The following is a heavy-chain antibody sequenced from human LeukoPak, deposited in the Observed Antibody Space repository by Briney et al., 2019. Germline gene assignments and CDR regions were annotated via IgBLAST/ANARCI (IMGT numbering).Heavy chain of an antibody. V-gene: IGHV1-46*01. CDR3: VREASGGYFDY. CDR2: INPSAGNT. J-gene: IGHJ4*02. Sequence: ASVKVSCKASGYAFTTYYMNWVRQAPGQGLEWMGTINPSAGNTNYAQSFQGRVTMTRDTSTSTVYMELTSLTSEDTAVYYCVREASGGYFDYWGQGTQVTVSS. D-gene: IGHD3-16*01. CDR1: GYAFTTYY.